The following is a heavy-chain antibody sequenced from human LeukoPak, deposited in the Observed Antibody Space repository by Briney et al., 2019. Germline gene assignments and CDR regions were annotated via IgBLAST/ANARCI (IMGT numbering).Heavy chain of an antibody. J-gene: IGHJ3*02. CDR1: GFTFSSYG. CDR3: AKNDYGDYGGAFDI. Sequence: GGTLRLSCAASGFTFSSYGMSWVRQAPGKGLEWVSAISGSGGSTYYADSVKGRFTISRDNSKNTLYLQMNSLRAQDTAVYYCAKNDYGDYGGAFDIWGQGTMVTVSS. D-gene: IGHD4-17*01. CDR2: ISGSGGST. V-gene: IGHV3-23*01.